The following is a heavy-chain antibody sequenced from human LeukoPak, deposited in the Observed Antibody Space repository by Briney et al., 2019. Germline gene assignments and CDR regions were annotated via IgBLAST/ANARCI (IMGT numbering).Heavy chain of an antibody. CDR1: GYTFTSYG. J-gene: IGHJ5*02. Sequence: ASVKVSCKASGYTFTSYGISWVRQAPGQGLEWMGWISAYNGNTNYAQKLQGRVTMTTDTSTSTAYMELRSLRSDDTAVYYCARVYFPSYDFWSGYYGGEIFDPWGQGTLVTVSS. CDR3: ARVYFPSYDFWSGYYGGEIFDP. CDR2: ISAYNGNT. D-gene: IGHD3-3*01. V-gene: IGHV1-18*01.